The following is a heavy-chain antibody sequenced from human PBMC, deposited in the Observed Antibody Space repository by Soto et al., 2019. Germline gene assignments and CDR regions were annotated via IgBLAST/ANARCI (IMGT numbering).Heavy chain of an antibody. Sequence: GGSLRLSCAASGFTFSSYAMSWVRQALGKGLEWVSAISGSGGSTYYADSVKGRFTISRDNSKNTLYLQMNSLRAEDTAVYYCAKPRGFLLAQCAFDIWGQGTMVTVSS. V-gene: IGHV3-23*01. CDR1: GFTFSSYA. CDR3: AKPRGFLLAQCAFDI. J-gene: IGHJ3*02. CDR2: ISGSGGST. D-gene: IGHD3-3*01.